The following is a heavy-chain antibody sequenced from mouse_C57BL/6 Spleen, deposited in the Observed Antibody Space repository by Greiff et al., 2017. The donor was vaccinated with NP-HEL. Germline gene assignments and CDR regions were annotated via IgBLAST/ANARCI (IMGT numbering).Heavy chain of an antibody. Sequence: QVQLQQPGAELVKPGASVKLSCKASGYTFTSYWMHWVKQRPGQGLEWIGMIHPNSGSTNYNEKFKDKATLTADKSSSTAYMQLSSLTSEDSAVYYCARKSQFITTVVGYFDVWGTGTTVTVSS. CDR1: GYTFTSYW. CDR2: IHPNSGST. V-gene: IGHV1-64*01. J-gene: IGHJ1*03. D-gene: IGHD1-1*01. CDR3: ARKSQFITTVVGYFDV.